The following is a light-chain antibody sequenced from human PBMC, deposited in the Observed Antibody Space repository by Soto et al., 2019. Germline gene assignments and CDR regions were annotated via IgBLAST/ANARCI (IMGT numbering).Light chain of an antibody. Sequence: IQMTQSPSTLSASVGDRLTTTCRASQSINNWLAWYQKKPGRAPKLLIYKASVLETVAPSRFSGTGSGTEFTLTINGLQPDDFATYYCQQYSSNSPVTFGQGTRLEIK. CDR1: QSINNW. CDR3: QQYSSNSPVT. J-gene: IGKJ5*01. V-gene: IGKV1-5*03. CDR2: KAS.